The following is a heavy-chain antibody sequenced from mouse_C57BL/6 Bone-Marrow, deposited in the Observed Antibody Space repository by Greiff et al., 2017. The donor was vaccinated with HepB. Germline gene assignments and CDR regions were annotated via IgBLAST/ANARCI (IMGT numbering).Heavy chain of an antibody. J-gene: IGHJ3*01. CDR1: GYTFTSYW. Sequence: VQLQQPGAELVKPGASVKLSCKASGYTFTSYWMQWVKQRPGQGLEWIGEIDPSDSYTNYNQKFKGKATLTVDTSSSTAYMQLSSLTSEDSAVYYCAREGVRGFAYWGQGTRVTVSA. D-gene: IGHD5-1*01. V-gene: IGHV1-50*01. CDR2: IDPSDSYT. CDR3: AREGVRGFAY.